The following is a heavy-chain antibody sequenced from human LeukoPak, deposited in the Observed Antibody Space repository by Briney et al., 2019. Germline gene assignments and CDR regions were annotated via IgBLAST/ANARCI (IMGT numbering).Heavy chain of an antibody. CDR1: GFPFRDYY. Sequence: GGSLRLSCAPSGFPFRDYYMRWTPRPQGRGRGGVSYISSSGSTIYYADSVKGRFTISRDNAKNSLYLQMNSLRAEDTAVYYCARDTIGQQWLVPYWGQGTLVTVSS. CDR2: ISSSGSTI. CDR3: ARDTIGQQWLVPY. V-gene: IGHV3-11*04. J-gene: IGHJ4*02. D-gene: IGHD6-19*01.